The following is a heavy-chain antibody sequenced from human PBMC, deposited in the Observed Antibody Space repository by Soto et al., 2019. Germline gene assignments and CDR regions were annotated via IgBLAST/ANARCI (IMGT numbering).Heavy chain of an antibody. V-gene: IGHV4-28*01. CDR2: IYYSGST. J-gene: IGHJ4*02. Sequence: SETLSLTCTVSGYSISTTSWWGWIRQPAGKRLEWIGYIYYSGSTYYNPSLQRRVTMAVDTSKNQFSLQFNPRTAGDTAVYYCVRKERGYKPFDHWGQGALVTGSS. D-gene: IGHD5-12*01. CDR1: GYSISTTSW. CDR3: VRKERGYKPFDH.